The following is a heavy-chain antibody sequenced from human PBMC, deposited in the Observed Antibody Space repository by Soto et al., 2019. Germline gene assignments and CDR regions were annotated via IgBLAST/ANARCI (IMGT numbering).Heavy chain of an antibody. CDR3: ARDLDDSSGYYTTADY. V-gene: IGHV3-30-3*01. CDR1: GFTFSSYA. CDR2: ISYDGSNK. Sequence: QVQLVESGGGVVQPGRSLRLSCAASGFTFSSYAMHWVRQAPGKGLEWVAVISYDGSNKYYADSVKGRFTISRDNFKSXLYLQMNSLRAEDTAVYYCARDLDDSSGYYTTADYWGQGTLVTVSS. J-gene: IGHJ4*02. D-gene: IGHD3-22*01.